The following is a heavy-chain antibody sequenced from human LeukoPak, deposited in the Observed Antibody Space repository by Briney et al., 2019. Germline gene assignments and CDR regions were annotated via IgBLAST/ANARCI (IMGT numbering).Heavy chain of an antibody. CDR1: GFTFSSYW. CDR3: ARGLGYEALNWFDP. V-gene: IGHV3-7*01. Sequence: GGSLRLSCAASGFTFSSYWMSWVRQAPGKGLEWVANIKQDGSEKYYVDSVKGRFTISRDNAKNSLYLQMNSLRAEDTAVYYCARGLGYEALNWFDPWGQGTLVTVSS. CDR2: IKQDGSEK. D-gene: IGHD2-2*01. J-gene: IGHJ5*02.